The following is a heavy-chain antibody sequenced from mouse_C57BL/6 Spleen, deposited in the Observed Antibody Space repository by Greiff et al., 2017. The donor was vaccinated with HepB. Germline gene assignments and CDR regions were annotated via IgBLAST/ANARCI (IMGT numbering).Heavy chain of an antibody. J-gene: IGHJ3*01. CDR3: ARLGDYDGFAY. CDR2: ISSGSSTI. V-gene: IGHV5-17*01. D-gene: IGHD2-4*01. CDR1: GFTFSDYG. Sequence: EVQLVESGGGLVKPGGSLKLSCAASGFTFSDYGMHWVRQAPEKGLEWVAYISSGSSTIYYADTVKGRFTISRDNAKNTLFLQMTSLRSEDTAMYYCARLGDYDGFAYWGQGTLVTVSA.